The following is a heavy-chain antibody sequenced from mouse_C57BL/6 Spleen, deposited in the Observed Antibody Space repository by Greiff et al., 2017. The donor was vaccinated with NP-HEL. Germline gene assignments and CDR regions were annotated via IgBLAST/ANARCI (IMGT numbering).Heavy chain of an antibody. V-gene: IGHV1-54*01. CDR1: GYAFTNYL. J-gene: IGHJ2*01. D-gene: IGHD1-1*01. Sequence: QVQLQQSGAELVRPGTSVKVSCKASGYAFTNYLIEWVKQRPGQGLEWIGVINPGSGGTNYNEKFKGKATLTADKSSSTAYMQLSSLTSEDSAVYFCARRDYYYGSSFDYWGQGTTLTVSS. CDR3: ARRDYYYGSSFDY. CDR2: INPGSGGT.